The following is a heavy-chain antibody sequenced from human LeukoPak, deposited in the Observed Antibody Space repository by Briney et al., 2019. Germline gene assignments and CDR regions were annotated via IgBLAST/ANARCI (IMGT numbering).Heavy chain of an antibody. V-gene: IGHV4-31*03. D-gene: IGHD3-10*01. J-gene: IGHJ6*02. CDR1: GGSISSGGYY. Sequence: SETLSLTCTVSGGSISSGGYYWSWIRQHPGKGLEWIGYIYYSGSTYYNPSLKSRVTISVDTSKNQFSLKLSSVTAADTAVYYCARVGGSNYYYYGMDVWGQGTTVTVSS. CDR2: IYYSGST. CDR3: ARVGGSNYYYYGMDV.